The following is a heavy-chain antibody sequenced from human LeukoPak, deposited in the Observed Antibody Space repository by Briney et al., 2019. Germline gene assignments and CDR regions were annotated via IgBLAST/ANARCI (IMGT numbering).Heavy chain of an antibody. D-gene: IGHD6-13*01. CDR2: ISSSGSTI. CDR1: GFTFSDYY. J-gene: IGHJ5*02. Sequence: GGSLRLSCAASGFTFSDYYMSWIRQAPGKGLEWVSYISSSGSTIYYADSVKGRFTISRDNAKNSLYLQMNSLRAEDTAVYYCARDKAAAGNENWFDPWGLGTLVTVSS. CDR3: ARDKAAAGNENWFDP. V-gene: IGHV3-11*01.